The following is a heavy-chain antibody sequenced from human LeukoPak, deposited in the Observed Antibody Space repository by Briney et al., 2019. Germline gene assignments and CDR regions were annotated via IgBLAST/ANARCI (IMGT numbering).Heavy chain of an antibody. CDR1: GFTFSSYA. J-gene: IGHJ4*02. CDR3: AKGLENAAWTLYY. V-gene: IGHV3-30*04. CDR2: ISYDGSNK. Sequence: GGSLRLSCAASGFTFSSYAMHWVRQAPGKGLEWVAVISYDGSNKYYADSVKGRFTISRDNSKNTLYLQMNSLRAEDTAVYYCAKGLENAAWTLYYWGQGTLVTVSS. D-gene: IGHD3/OR15-3a*01.